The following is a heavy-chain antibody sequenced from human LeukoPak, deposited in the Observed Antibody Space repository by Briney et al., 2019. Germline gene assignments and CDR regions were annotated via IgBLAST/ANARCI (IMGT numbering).Heavy chain of an antibody. CDR1: GGSISTYY. CDR2: INHSGST. J-gene: IGHJ4*02. CDR3: ARGKRGYSSSWYDY. V-gene: IGHV4-34*01. D-gene: IGHD6-13*01. Sequence: SETLSLTCTVSGGSISTYYWSWIRQPPGKGLEWIGEINHSGSTNYNPSLKSRVTISVDTSKNQFSLKLSSVTAADTAVYYCARGKRGYSSSWYDYWGQGTLVTVSS.